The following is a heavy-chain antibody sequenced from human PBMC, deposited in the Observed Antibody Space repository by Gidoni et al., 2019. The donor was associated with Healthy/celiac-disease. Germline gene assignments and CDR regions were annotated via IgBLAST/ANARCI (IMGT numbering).Heavy chain of an antibody. CDR2: VNHSGST. J-gene: IGHJ3*02. Sequence: QVQLQQCGAGLLKPSEPLSLPCAVYGGSFSGYYWSWIRQPPGKGLEWIGEVNHSGSTNYNPSLKSRVTISVDTSKNQFSLKLSSVTAADTAVYYCARAPLYDSSGYPHHDAFDIWGQGTMVTVSS. CDR1: GGSFSGYY. D-gene: IGHD3-22*01. CDR3: ARAPLYDSSGYPHHDAFDI. V-gene: IGHV4-34*01.